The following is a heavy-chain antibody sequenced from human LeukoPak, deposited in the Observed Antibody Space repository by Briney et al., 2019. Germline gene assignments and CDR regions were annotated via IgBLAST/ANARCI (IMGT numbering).Heavy chain of an antibody. Sequence: GGSLRLSCAAPGFTFSSYSMNWVRQAPGKGLEWVSSISSSSSYIYYADSVKGRFTISRDSAKNSLYLQMNSLRAEDTAVYYCARESSSGYSGYDPVAFDYWGQGTLVTVSS. D-gene: IGHD5-12*01. CDR3: ARESSSGYSGYDPVAFDY. CDR2: ISSSSSYI. V-gene: IGHV3-21*01. J-gene: IGHJ4*02. CDR1: GFTFSSYS.